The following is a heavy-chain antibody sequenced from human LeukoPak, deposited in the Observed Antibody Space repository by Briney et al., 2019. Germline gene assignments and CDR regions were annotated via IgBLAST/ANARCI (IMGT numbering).Heavy chain of an antibody. Sequence: PGGSLRLSCAASGFTFSSYEMNWVRQAPGKGLEWVSYISSSGSTIYYADSVKGRFTISRDNAKNSLYLQMNSLRAEDTALYYCARARYSGYDVFDYWGQGTLVTVSS. CDR1: GFTFSSYE. CDR3: ARARYSGYDVFDY. D-gene: IGHD5-12*01. J-gene: IGHJ4*02. V-gene: IGHV3-48*03. CDR2: ISSSGSTI.